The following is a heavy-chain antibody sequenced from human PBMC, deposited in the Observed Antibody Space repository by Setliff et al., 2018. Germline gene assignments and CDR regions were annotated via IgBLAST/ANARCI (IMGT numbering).Heavy chain of an antibody. J-gene: IGHJ4*02. CDR2: IYHSGST. CDR3: ARDLPKYSSSSVDNYFDY. D-gene: IGHD6-6*01. Sequence: ETLSLTCAVSGDSISSSNWWNWVRQPPGKGLEWIGEIYHSGSTKYNPSLKSRVTISVDKSKNQFSLKLSSVTAADTAVYYCARDLPKYSSSSVDNYFDYWGQGTLVTVSS. CDR1: GDSISSSNW. V-gene: IGHV4-4*02.